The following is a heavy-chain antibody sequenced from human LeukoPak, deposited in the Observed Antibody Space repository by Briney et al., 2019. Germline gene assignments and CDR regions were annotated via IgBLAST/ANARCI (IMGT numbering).Heavy chain of an antibody. CDR1: GDSTTVDY. J-gene: IGHJ5*02. Sequence: SETLSLTRVLPGDSTTVDYWSWGRQPPGQGLEWIGYIYYSGSTSYNPSLKSRVAISVDTSKHQFSLKLNSVAAADTAVYYCARADYDAVKAWSDPWGQGTLVTVSS. D-gene: IGHD4-17*01. CDR2: IYYSGST. V-gene: IGHV4-59*01. CDR3: ARADYDAVKAWSDP.